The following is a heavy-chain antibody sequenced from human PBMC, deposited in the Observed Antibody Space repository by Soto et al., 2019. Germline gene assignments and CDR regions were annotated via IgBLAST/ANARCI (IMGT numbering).Heavy chain of an antibody. Sequence: PGGSLRLSCAASGFTFSSYSMNWVRQAPGKGLEWVSSISSSSSYIYYADSVKGRFTISRDNAKNSLYLQMNSLRAEDAAVYYCARALFDYIGLLDYWGQGTLVTVSS. V-gene: IGHV3-21*01. J-gene: IGHJ4*02. CDR1: GFTFSSYS. CDR3: ARALFDYIGLLDY. D-gene: IGHD5-12*01. CDR2: ISSSSSYI.